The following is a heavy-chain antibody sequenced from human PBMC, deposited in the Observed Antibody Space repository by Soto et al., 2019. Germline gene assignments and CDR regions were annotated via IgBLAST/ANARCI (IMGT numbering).Heavy chain of an antibody. D-gene: IGHD3-3*01. V-gene: IGHV4-4*07. CDR2: IYTSGST. J-gene: IGHJ5*02. CDR3: ARLAGDFWSGSNWFDP. CDR1: GGSISSYY. Sequence: PSETLSLTCTVSGGSISSYYRSWIRQPAGKGLEWIGRIYTSGSTNYNPSLKSRGTMSVDTSKNQFSLKLSSVTAADTAVYYCARLAGDFWSGSNWFDPWGQGTLVTVSS.